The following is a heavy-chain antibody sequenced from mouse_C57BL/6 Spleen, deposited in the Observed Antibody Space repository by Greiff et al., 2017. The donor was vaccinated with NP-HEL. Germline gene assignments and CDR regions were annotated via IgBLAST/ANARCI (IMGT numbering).Heavy chain of an antibody. Sequence: EVMLVESGGGLVKPGGSLKLSCAASGFTFSSYTMSWVRQTPEKRLEWVATISGGGGNTYYPDSVKGRFTISRDNAKNTLYLQMSSLRSEDTALYYCARQNYGSGGYYWYFDVWGTGTTVTVSS. J-gene: IGHJ1*03. CDR2: ISGGGGNT. V-gene: IGHV5-9*01. CDR1: GFTFSSYT. CDR3: ARQNYGSGGYYWYFDV. D-gene: IGHD1-1*01.